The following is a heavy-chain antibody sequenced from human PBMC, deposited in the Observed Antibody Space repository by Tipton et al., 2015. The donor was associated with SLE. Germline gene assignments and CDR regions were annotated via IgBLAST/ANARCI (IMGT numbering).Heavy chain of an antibody. J-gene: IGHJ4*02. Sequence: TLSLTCSVSGGSISSNYWIWIRQPPGKGLEWIGYISDGGGTNHNPSLKSRVTISVDPAKNQFSLKLTSVTAADTAVYYCARGSSGSYFGFDFWGQGTLVTVSS. CDR2: ISDGGGT. CDR1: GGSISSNY. D-gene: IGHD3-10*01. CDR3: ARGSSGSYFGFDF. V-gene: IGHV4-59*08.